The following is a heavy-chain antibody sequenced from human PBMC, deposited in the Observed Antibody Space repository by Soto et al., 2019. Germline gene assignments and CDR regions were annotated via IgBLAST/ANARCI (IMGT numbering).Heavy chain of an antibody. Sequence: SETLSLTCTVSGGSISSSSYYWGWIRQPPGKGLEWIGSIYYSGSTYYNPSLKSRVTISVDTSKNQFSLKLSSVTAADTAVYYCARAPEVVVAATVSNWFDPWGQGTLGTVSS. CDR2: IYYSGST. CDR3: ARAPEVVVAATVSNWFDP. CDR1: GGSISSSSYY. D-gene: IGHD2-15*01. J-gene: IGHJ5*02. V-gene: IGHV4-39*01.